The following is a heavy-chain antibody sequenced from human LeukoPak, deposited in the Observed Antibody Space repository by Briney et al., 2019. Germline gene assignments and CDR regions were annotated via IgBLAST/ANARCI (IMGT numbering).Heavy chain of an antibody. CDR2: IIPIFGTA. CDR3: ARQYTVTTALGLLRWFDP. V-gene: IGHV1-69*06. Sequence: ASVKVSCKASGGTFSSYAISWVRQAPGQGLEWMGGIIPIFGTANYAQKFQGRVTITADKSTSTAYMELSSLRSEDTAVYYCARQYTVTTALGLLRWFDPWGQGTLVTVSS. D-gene: IGHD4-17*01. J-gene: IGHJ5*02. CDR1: GGTFSSYA.